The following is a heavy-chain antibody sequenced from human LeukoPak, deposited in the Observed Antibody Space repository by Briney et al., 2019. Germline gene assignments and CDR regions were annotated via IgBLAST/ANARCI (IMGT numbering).Heavy chain of an antibody. Sequence: GASVKVSCKASGGTFSSYAISWVRQAPGQGLEWMGRIIPILGIANYAQKFQGRVTITADKSTSTAYMELSSLRSEDTAVYYCAREGITMVRGVIYFDYWGQGTLVTVSS. J-gene: IGHJ4*02. CDR1: GGTFSSYA. CDR3: AREGITMVRGVIYFDY. D-gene: IGHD3-10*01. V-gene: IGHV1-69*04. CDR2: IIPILGIA.